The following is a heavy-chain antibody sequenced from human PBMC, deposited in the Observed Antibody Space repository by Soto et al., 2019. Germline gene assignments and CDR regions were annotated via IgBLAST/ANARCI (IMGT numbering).Heavy chain of an antibody. D-gene: IGHD1-7*01. CDR2: IYYSGST. CDR1: GGSISSSSYY. V-gene: IGHV4-39*01. CDR3: ARQLLNWNYGNPLDD. Sequence: SETLSLTCTVSGGSISSSSYYWGWIRQPPGKGLEWIGSIYYSGSTYYNPSLKRRVTISVDTSKNQFSLKLSSVTAADTAVYYCARQLLNWNYGNPLDDWGQGTLVTVAS. J-gene: IGHJ4*02.